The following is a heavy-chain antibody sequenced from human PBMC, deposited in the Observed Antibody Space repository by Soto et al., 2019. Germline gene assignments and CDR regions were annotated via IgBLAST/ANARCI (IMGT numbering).Heavy chain of an antibody. CDR3: ATPSPSRLEGVVVTAIPLDY. D-gene: IGHD2-21*02. CDR2: TIPIFGTA. CDR1: GGTFSSYA. Sequence: SVKVSCKASGGTFSSYAISWVRQAPGQGLEWMGGTIPIFGTANYAQKFQGRVTITADESTSTAYMELSSLRSEDTAVYYCATPSPSRLEGVVVTAIPLDYWGQGTLVTVSS. V-gene: IGHV1-69*13. J-gene: IGHJ4*02.